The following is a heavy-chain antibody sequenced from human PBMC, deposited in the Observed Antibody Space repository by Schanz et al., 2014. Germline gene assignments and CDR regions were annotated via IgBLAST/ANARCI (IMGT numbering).Heavy chain of an antibody. D-gene: IGHD1-26*01. CDR1: GVSIGGYY. CDR3: ARLGVGDKAYYYYGTDV. V-gene: IGHV4-59*08. J-gene: IGHJ6*02. CDR2: IFFSGST. Sequence: QVQLQESGPGLVKPSETLSLTCTVSGVSIGGYYWSWIRQPPGKGLEWIGYIFFSGSTTYNPSFNSRVTIPVEMSKTRFALTLSSVTAADTAVYYCARLGVGDKAYYYYGTDVWGQGTTVLVSS.